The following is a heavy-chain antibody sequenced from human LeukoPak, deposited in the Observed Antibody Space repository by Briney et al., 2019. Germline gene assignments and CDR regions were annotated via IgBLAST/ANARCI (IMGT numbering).Heavy chain of an antibody. J-gene: IGHJ4*02. Sequence: GGSLRLSCAASGFTFSSYEMNWVRQAPGKGLEWVSYISSSGSSIYYAASVKGRFTISRDNAQTSLYLQMNSLRAEDTALYYCAKDILVGATWGSYFDYWGQGTLVTVSS. CDR1: GFTFSSYE. CDR2: ISSSGSSI. D-gene: IGHD1-26*01. V-gene: IGHV3-48*03. CDR3: AKDILVGATWGSYFDY.